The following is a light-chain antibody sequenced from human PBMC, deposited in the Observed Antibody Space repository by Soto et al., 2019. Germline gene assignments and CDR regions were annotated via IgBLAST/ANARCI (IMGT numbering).Light chain of an antibody. J-gene: IGKJ2*01. Sequence: DIPMTQSPSSLSASVGDRVTITCRASQSIVNYLNWYQQKPGKAPKLLIYAASSLQSGVPLRFSGSGSGTDFALTISSLQPEDFGTYYCQQSYSTPYTFGQGTKVEIK. V-gene: IGKV1-39*01. CDR2: AAS. CDR3: QQSYSTPYT. CDR1: QSIVNY.